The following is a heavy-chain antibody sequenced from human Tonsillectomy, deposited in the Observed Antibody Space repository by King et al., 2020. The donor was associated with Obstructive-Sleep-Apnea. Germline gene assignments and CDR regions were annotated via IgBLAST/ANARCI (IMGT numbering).Heavy chain of an antibody. J-gene: IGHJ4*02. CDR2: VYYRGNT. CDR3: ARFYGGNSLYFDS. Sequence: QLQESGPGLVKPSETLSLTCTVSGASISSLYWSWIRPPPGKGLEWIGYVYYRGNTNYNPSLKSRVTISVDPSKNHFSLKLKSVTAADTAVYYCARFYGGNSLYFDSWGQGTLVTVSS. CDR1: GASISSLY. V-gene: IGHV4-59*11. D-gene: IGHD4-23*01.